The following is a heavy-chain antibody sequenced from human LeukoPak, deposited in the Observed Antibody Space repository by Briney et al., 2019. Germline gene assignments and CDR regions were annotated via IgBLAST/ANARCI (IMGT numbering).Heavy chain of an antibody. CDR1: GVSFDSHG. D-gene: IGHD3-22*01. Sequence: GGSLGLSCAASGVSFDSHGMHWVRQAPGKGLEWVAVIWYDGSDKDYADSVKGRFTISRDNSKNTLYLQMNSLRAEDTAVYYCARARNDYDRSGFSALDYWGQGTLVTVSS. J-gene: IGHJ4*02. CDR3: ARARNDYDRSGFSALDY. CDR2: IWYDGSDK. V-gene: IGHV3-33*01.